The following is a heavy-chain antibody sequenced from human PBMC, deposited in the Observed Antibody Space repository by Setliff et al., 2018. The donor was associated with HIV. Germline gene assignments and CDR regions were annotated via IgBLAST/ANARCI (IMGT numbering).Heavy chain of an antibody. V-gene: IGHV3-33*08. J-gene: IGHJ6*03. D-gene: IGHD4-17*01. Sequence: GGSLRLSCAASGFTVSNNYINWVRQAPGKGLEWVAVIWSDGSNKYYGDSVKGRFTISRDNAKNSLYLQMNSLRAEDTAVYYCARSGVTTRNMDVWGKGTTVTVSS. CDR3: ARSGVTTRNMDV. CDR2: IWSDGSNK. CDR1: GFTVSNNY.